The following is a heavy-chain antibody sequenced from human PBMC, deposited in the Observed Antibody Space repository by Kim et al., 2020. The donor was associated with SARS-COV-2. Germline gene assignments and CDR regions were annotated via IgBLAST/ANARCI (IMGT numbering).Heavy chain of an antibody. D-gene: IGHD6-13*01. CDR1: GFTFSGSA. J-gene: IGHJ4*02. CDR2: IRSKANSYAT. CDR3: TGNIAAAGTYY. Sequence: GGSLRLSCAASGFTFSGSAMHWVRQASGKGLEWVGRIRSKANSYATAYAASVKGRFTISRDDSKNTAYLQMNSLKTEDTAVYYCTGNIAAAGTYYWGQGTLVTVSS. V-gene: IGHV3-73*01.